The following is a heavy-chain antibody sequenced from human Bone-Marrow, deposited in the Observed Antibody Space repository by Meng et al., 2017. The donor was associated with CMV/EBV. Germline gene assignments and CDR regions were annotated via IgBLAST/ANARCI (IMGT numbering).Heavy chain of an antibody. CDR3: ARTNNRFEYSSSGAGMDV. CDR2: GDYSGST. V-gene: IGHV4-39*07. CDR1: GVSISSSSYY. J-gene: IGHJ6*02. Sequence: GSLRLSCTVSGVSISSSSYYWGWIRQPPGKGLEWIGSGDYSGSTYYNPSLKSRVTISVDTSKNQFSLKLSSVTAADTAVYYCARTNNRFEYSSSGAGMDVWGQGTTVTVSS. D-gene: IGHD6-6*01.